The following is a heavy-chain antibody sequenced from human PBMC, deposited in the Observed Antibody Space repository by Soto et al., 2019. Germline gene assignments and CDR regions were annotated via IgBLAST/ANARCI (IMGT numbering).Heavy chain of an antibody. CDR1: GGTFSSYT. V-gene: IGHV1-69*02. CDR3: ASQMVVAAKTEYFQH. D-gene: IGHD2-15*01. CDR2: IIPILGIA. Sequence: QVQLVQSGAEVKKPGSSVKVSCKASGGTFSSYTISWVRQAPGQGLEWMGRIIPILGIANYAQKFQGRVTITADKSTSTAYIELSSLRSEDTAVYYCASQMVVAAKTEYFQHWGQGTLVTVSS. J-gene: IGHJ1*01.